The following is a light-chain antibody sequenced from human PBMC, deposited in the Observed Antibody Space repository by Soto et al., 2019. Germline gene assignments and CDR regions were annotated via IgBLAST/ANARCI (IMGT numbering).Light chain of an antibody. Sequence: EIVLTQSPGTLSWSPGERATLSCRASQSVSRSYLAWYQQKPGQAPRLLIYGASSRATGIPDRFSGSGSGTDFTLTISRLDPEDFAVYYCQQYGGSPWTFGQGTKVEIK. CDR3: QQYGGSPWT. V-gene: IGKV3-20*01. CDR2: GAS. CDR1: QSVSRSY. J-gene: IGKJ1*01.